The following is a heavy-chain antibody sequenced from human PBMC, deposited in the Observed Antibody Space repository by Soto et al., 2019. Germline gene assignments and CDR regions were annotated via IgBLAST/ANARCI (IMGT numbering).Heavy chain of an antibody. J-gene: IGHJ5*02. CDR1: CGSVSSGSYY. CDR3: ARDMHAGFTHYFDP. D-gene: IGHD1-26*01. Sequence: ETLSLTCTVSCGSVSSGSYYWSWIRQPAWKGMGWIVYIYHTGHTNYTPSLKSRVTTSMDTSKNQLSLKLTSMTAADTAVYYCARDMHAGFTHYFDPWGQGTRVTVSS. CDR2: IYHTGHT. V-gene: IGHV4-61*01.